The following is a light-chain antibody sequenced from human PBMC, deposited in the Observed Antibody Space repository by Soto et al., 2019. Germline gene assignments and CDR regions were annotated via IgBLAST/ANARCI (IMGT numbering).Light chain of an antibody. CDR3: QHYSSSRWT. Sequence: EIVLTQSPATLSLSPGERVTLSCRASQSVTSRSLAWYQKKPGQAPRLLIYAASTRATGIPDRFSGGGSGTGFTLTISRLEPEDFAVYYCQHYSSSRWTFGQGTKVEIK. J-gene: IGKJ1*01. CDR2: AAS. V-gene: IGKV3-20*01. CDR1: QSVTSRS.